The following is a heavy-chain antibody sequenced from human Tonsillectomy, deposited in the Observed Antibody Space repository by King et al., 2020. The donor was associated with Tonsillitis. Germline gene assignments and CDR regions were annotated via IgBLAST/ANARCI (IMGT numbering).Heavy chain of an antibody. J-gene: IGHJ4*02. CDR1: GYTFTRYY. V-gene: IGHV1-46*01. CDR2: INPTGGST. CDR3: ATDRPSPD. Sequence: GQLVQSGAEVKKPGASVKVSCKASGYTFTRYYMHWVRQAPGQGLEWMGIINPTGGSTRYAQKFQGRVTMTRDTSTSTVYMELSSLRSDDTAVYYCATDRPSPDWGQGTLVTVSS.